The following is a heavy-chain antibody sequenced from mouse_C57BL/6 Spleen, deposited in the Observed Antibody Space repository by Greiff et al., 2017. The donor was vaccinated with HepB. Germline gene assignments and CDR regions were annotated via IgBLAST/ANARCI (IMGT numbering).Heavy chain of an antibody. CDR1: GYTFSSYW. CDR2: IHPNSGST. Sequence: QVQLQQPGAELVKPGASVKLSCKASGYTFSSYWMHWVKQRPGQGLEWIGMIHPNSGSTNYNEKFKSKATLTVDKSSSTAYMQLSSLTSEDSAVYYCARREKAYDYAYVDYWGQGTTLTVSS. CDR3: ARREKAYDYAYVDY. D-gene: IGHD2-4*01. V-gene: IGHV1-64*01. J-gene: IGHJ2*01.